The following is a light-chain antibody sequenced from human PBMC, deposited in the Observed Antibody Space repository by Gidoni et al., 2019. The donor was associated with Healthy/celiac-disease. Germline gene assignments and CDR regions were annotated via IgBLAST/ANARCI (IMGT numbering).Light chain of an antibody. CDR2: WAS. V-gene: IGKV4-1*01. J-gene: IGKJ3*01. Sequence: DIVMTQSPDSLAVSLGERDTINCKSSQSVLYCSNNKNYLAWYQQKPGQPPKLLIYWASTRESGVPDRFSGSGSGTDFTLTISSLQAEDVAVYYCQQYYSTPITFGPGTKVDIK. CDR1: QSVLYCSNNKNY. CDR3: QQYYSTPIT.